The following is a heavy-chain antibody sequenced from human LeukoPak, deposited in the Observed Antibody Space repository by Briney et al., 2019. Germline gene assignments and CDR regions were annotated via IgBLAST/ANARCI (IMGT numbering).Heavy chain of an antibody. D-gene: IGHD5-18*01. CDR3: ARETGYSYGYHYDY. V-gene: IGHV3-64*01. Sequence: GGSLRLSCAASGFSLRNYAMHWVRQAPGKGLEYVSGITGDGVKTFYANSVRGRFTISRDNFKNTLYLQMGSLRAEDMAVYCCARETGYSYGYHYDYWGQGTLVTVSS. CDR2: ITGDGVKT. J-gene: IGHJ4*02. CDR1: GFSLRNYA.